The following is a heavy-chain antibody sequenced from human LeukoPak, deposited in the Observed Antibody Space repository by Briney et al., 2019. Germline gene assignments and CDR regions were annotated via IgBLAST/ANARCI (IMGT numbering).Heavy chain of an antibody. CDR1: GFTVSNNY. V-gene: IGHV3-53*01. CDR3: ARGLCSGGTCYNGY. Sequence: GGFLRLSCAASGFTVSNNYMNWVRQAPGKGLEWVSVIYSGGSTSYADSVKGRFTISRDNSENTLYLQMNSLRAEDTAVYYCARGLCSGGTCYNGYWGQGTLVTVSS. J-gene: IGHJ4*02. CDR2: IYSGGST. D-gene: IGHD2-15*01.